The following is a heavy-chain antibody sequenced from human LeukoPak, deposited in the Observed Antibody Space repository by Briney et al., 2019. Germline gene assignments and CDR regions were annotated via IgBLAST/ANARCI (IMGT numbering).Heavy chain of an antibody. V-gene: IGHV3-9*01. D-gene: IGHD3-3*01. CDR3: ASGGEWLSPFDY. J-gene: IGHJ4*02. Sequence: GGSLRLSCAASGFTFDDYAMHWVRQAPGKGLEWVSGISWNSGTIGYADSVKGRFTISRDNAKNSLYLQMNSLRAEDTALYYCASGGEWLSPFDYWGQGTLVTVSS. CDR1: GFTFDDYA. CDR2: ISWNSGTI.